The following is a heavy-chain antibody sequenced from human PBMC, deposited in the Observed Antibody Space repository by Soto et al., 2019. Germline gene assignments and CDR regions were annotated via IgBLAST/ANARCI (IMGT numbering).Heavy chain of an antibody. CDR1: GFTFSGNW. Sequence: PGGSLRLSCAASGFTFSGNWMHWVRQAPGKGLLWVSRINPAGSNTDSAVSVKGRFTISRDNAKNTLYLQMNSLRAEDTAVYYCPGGIWNENVYWGQGTLVTVSS. V-gene: IGHV3-74*01. CDR3: PGGIWNENVY. J-gene: IGHJ4*02. D-gene: IGHD1-1*01. CDR2: INPAGSNT.